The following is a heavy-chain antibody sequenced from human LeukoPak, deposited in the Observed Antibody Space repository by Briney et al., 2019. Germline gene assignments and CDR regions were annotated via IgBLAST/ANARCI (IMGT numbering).Heavy chain of an antibody. CDR1: GGSISSYY. V-gene: IGHV4-59*01. CDR2: IYYTGNT. J-gene: IGHJ4*02. Sequence: SETLSLTCTVSGGSISSYYWSWIRQPPGKGLEWIGYIYYTGNTVYNPSLKSRATILLDTSENQLSLKLRSVTTADTAVYYCARYRPSESRSGEVTSLDYWGQGTLVTVSS. D-gene: IGHD3-3*01. CDR3: ARYRPSESRSGEVTSLDY.